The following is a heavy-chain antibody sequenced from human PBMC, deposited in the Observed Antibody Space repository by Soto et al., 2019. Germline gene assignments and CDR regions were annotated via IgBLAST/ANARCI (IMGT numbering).Heavy chain of an antibody. D-gene: IGHD1-26*01. CDR1: GGYFSGYC. CDR2: INHSGST. Sequence: SETLSLTCAVHGGYFSGYCWSWIRQPPGTGLEWIGEINHSGSTNYNPSLKSRVTISVDTSKNQFSLKLSSVTAAVTAVYYCARERPDGARLDPWGQGPLVTVSS. J-gene: IGHJ5*02. V-gene: IGHV4-34*01. CDR3: ARERPDGARLDP.